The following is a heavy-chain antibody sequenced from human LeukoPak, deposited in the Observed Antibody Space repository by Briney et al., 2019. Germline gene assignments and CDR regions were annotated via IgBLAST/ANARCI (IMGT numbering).Heavy chain of an antibody. CDR1: GGSISSGGYY. CDR2: IYHSGST. V-gene: IGHV4-30-2*01. CDR3: ARGAPYYYENSAYYYYFDY. J-gene: IGHJ4*02. D-gene: IGHD3-22*01. Sequence: SETLSLTCSVSGGSISSGGYYWSWTRQPSGKGLEWIGYIYHSGSTFYNPSLKSRVTISVDRSKNQFSLKLSSVTAADTAVYYCARGAPYYYENSAYYYYFDYWGQGTLVTVSS.